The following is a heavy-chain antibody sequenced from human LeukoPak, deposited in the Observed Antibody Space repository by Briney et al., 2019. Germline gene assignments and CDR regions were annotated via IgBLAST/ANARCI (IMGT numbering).Heavy chain of an antibody. CDR2: IYTSGST. Sequence: PSETLSLTCTVSGGSISSYYWSWIRQPAGKGLEWIGRIYTSGSTNYNPSLKSRVTISVDTSKNQFSLKLSSVTAADAAVYYCARSSGPPARPGYNWFDPWGQGTLVTVSS. J-gene: IGHJ5*02. V-gene: IGHV4-4*07. CDR3: ARSSGPPARPGYNWFDP. CDR1: GGSISSYY. D-gene: IGHD6-6*01.